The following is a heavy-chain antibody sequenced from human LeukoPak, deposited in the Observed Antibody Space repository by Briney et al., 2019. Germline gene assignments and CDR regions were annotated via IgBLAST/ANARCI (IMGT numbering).Heavy chain of an antibody. J-gene: IGHJ4*02. CDR2: INHSGST. CDR3: ARLTNGDYFDY. CDR1: GGSFSGYY. D-gene: IGHD4-17*01. Sequence: PSETLSLTCAVYGGSFSGYYWSWIRQPPGKGLEWIGEINHSGSTNYNPSLKSRVTISVDTSKNQFSLKLSSVTAADTAVYYCARLTNGDYFDYWGQGTLVTVSS. V-gene: IGHV4-34*01.